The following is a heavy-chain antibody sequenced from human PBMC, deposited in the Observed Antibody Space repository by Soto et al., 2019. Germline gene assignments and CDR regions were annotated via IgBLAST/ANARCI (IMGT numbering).Heavy chain of an antibody. V-gene: IGHV4-61*01. CDR3: AITPYYDFWSGLQGGYYGMDV. CDR1: GGSVSSGSYY. D-gene: IGHD3-3*01. J-gene: IGHJ6*02. Sequence: SETLSLTCTVSGGSVSSGSYYWSWIRQPPGKGLEWIGYIYYSGSTNYNPSLKSRVTISVDTSKNQFSLKLSSVTAADTAVYYCAITPYYDFWSGLQGGYYGMDVWGQGTTVTVSS. CDR2: IYYSGST.